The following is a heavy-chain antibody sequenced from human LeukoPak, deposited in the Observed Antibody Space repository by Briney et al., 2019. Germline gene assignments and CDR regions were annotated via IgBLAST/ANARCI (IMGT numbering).Heavy chain of an antibody. V-gene: IGHV4-34*01. CDR2: INHSGST. D-gene: IGHD1-1*01. J-gene: IGHJ5*02. CDR3: ARRNLGRDNWFDP. CDR1: GGSFSGYY. Sequence: PSETLSLTCAVYGGSFSGYYWSWVRQPPGKGLEWLGEINHSGSTNYNPSLKSRVTISADTSKNQFSLKLSSVTAADTGVYYCARRNLGRDNWFDPWGQGTLVTVS.